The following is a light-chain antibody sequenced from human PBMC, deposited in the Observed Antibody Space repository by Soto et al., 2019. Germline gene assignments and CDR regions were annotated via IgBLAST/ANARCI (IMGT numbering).Light chain of an antibody. CDR3: RQYGTSFPVT. V-gene: IGKV3-20*01. J-gene: IGKJ5*01. CDR1: QSINSGY. CDR2: GAS. Sequence: ETVLTQSPGTLSLSPGERATLSCRASQSINSGYLAWYQQKPGQAPRLLIYGASSRATGIPDRFSGSGSGTDFALTISRLEPEDFAVYYCRQYGTSFPVTFGQGTRLEI.